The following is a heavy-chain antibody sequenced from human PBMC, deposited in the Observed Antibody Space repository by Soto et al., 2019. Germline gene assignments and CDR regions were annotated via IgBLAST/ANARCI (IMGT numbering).Heavy chain of an antibody. V-gene: IGHV1-8*02. J-gene: IGHJ4*02. D-gene: IGHD3-10*01. CDR1: GYTFSSFD. CDR2: MNAESGNT. CDR3: ARNTFSRVYPPDH. Sequence: QVQLVQSGAEVKKPGASVKVFCKTSGYTFSSFDINWVRQAPGQGLEWMGWMNAESGNTDLAQKFQGRVTMTRNTSLSTAYLELSSLRSEDTAVYFCARNTFSRVYPPDHGGQGTLVTVS.